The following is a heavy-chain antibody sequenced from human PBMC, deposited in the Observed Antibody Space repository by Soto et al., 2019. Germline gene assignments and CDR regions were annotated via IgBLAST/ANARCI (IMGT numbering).Heavy chain of an antibody. CDR1: GGSLSSGGYS. CDR2: IYHSGST. V-gene: IGHV4-30-2*01. Sequence: SDTLSLTCAVSGGSLSSGGYSWSWIRQPPGKGLEWIGYIYHSGSTYYNPSLKSRVTISVDRSKNQFSLKLSSVTAADTAVYYCARVSTPWGQGTLVNVSS. J-gene: IGHJ5*02. CDR3: ARVSTP.